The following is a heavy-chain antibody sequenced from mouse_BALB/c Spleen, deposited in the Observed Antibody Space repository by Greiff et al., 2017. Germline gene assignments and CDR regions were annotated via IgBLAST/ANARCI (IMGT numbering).Heavy chain of an antibody. CDR2: IRLKSDNYAT. Sequence: EVKVEESGGGLVQPGGSMKLSCVASGFTFSSYWMSWVRQSPEKGLEWVAEIRLKSDNYATHYAESVKGKFTISRDDSKSRLYLQMNSLRAEDTGIYYCTRGGGYFDVWGAGTTVTVSS. J-gene: IGHJ1*01. CDR1: GFTFSSYW. CDR3: TRGGGYFDV. V-gene: IGHV6-6*02. D-gene: IGHD3-1*01.